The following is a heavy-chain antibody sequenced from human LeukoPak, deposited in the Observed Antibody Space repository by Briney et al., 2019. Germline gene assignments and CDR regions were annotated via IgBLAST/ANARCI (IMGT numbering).Heavy chain of an antibody. CDR2: INPNSGGT. D-gene: IGHD1-14*01. Sequence: ASVKVSCKASGYSFTSYGISWVRQAPGQGLEWMGWINPNSGGTNYAQRFQGRVTMTRDTSISTAYMELSRLRSDDTAVYYCATGLTKPLVAFDIWGQGTMVTGSS. J-gene: IGHJ3*02. V-gene: IGHV1-2*02. CDR1: GYSFTSYG. CDR3: ATGLTKPLVAFDI.